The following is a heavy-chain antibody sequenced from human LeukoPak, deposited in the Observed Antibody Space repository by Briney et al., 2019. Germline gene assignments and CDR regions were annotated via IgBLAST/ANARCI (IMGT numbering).Heavy chain of an antibody. Sequence: GGSLRLSCAASGFTFSSYSMNWVRQAPGKGLEWVSSISSSSSYIYHADSVKGRFTISRDNAKNSLYLQMNSLRAEDTAVYYCARVVSSGAIDYWGQGTLVTVSS. D-gene: IGHD2-15*01. CDR1: GFTFSSYS. CDR2: ISSSSSYI. J-gene: IGHJ4*02. CDR3: ARVVSSGAIDY. V-gene: IGHV3-21*01.